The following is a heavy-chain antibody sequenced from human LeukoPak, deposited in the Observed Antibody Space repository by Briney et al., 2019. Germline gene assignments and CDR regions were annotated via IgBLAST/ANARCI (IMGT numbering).Heavy chain of an antibody. J-gene: IGHJ4*02. CDR2: INAYNGDT. D-gene: IGHD6-13*01. CDR3: ARARPRGGRYSWYCYNSSNY. CDR1: GYTFTSYG. V-gene: IGHV1-18*01. Sequence: ASVKVSCKASGYTFTSYGISWVRQAPGQGLAWMGWINAYNGDTNYAHKLQGRVTMTTDTSTSTAYMELRSLRSDDTAVYYCARARPRGGRYSWYCYNSSNYWGQGTLVTVSS.